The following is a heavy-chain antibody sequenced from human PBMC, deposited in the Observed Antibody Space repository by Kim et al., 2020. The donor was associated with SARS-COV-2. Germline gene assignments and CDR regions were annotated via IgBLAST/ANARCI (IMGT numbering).Heavy chain of an antibody. D-gene: IGHD2-2*01. CDR1: GGSVSSGSYY. CDR3: ARGSSARSDAFDI. J-gene: IGHJ3*02. Sequence: SETLSLTCTVSGGSVSSGSYYWSWIRQPPGKGLEWIGYIYYSGSTNYNPSLKSRVTISVDTSKNQFSLKLSSVTAADTAVYYCARGSSARSDAFDIWGQGTMVTVSS. CDR2: IYYSGST. V-gene: IGHV4-61*01.